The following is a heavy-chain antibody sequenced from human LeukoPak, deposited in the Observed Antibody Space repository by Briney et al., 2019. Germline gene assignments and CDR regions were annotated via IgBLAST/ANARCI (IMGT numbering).Heavy chain of an antibody. Sequence: SQTLSLTCTVSGGSISSGSYYWSWIRQPAGKGLEWIGRIYTSGSTNYNPSLKSRVTISVDTSKNQFSLKLSSVTAADTAVYYCARDFDGCSSTSCYMGYFDYWGQGTLVTVSS. CDR3: ARDFDGCSSTSCYMGYFDY. D-gene: IGHD2-2*02. V-gene: IGHV4-61*02. CDR1: GGSISSGSYY. CDR2: IYTSGST. J-gene: IGHJ4*02.